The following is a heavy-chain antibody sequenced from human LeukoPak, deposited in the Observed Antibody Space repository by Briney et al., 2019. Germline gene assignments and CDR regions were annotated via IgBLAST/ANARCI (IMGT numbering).Heavy chain of an antibody. CDR3: ASRTQGYSYGYY. J-gene: IGHJ4*02. CDR1: GYTFTGYY. V-gene: IGHV1-2*02. Sequence: ASVKVSCTASGYTFTGYYMHWVRQAPGQGLEWMGWINPNSGGTNYAQKFQGRVTMTRDTSISTAYMELSRLRSDDTAVYYCASRTQGYSYGYYWGQGTLVTVSS. CDR2: INPNSGGT. D-gene: IGHD5-18*01.